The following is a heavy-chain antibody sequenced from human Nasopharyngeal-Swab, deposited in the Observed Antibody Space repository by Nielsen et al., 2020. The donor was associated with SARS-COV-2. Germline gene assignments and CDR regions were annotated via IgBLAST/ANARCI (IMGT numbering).Heavy chain of an antibody. Sequence: GGSLRLSCAASGFTFSRYWMHWVRQAPGKGLVWVSRINSDGSSTRYADSVKGRLTISRDNAKNTLYLQMNSLRAEDTAVYYCARDSEAMAYSFDYWGQGTLVTVSS. CDR3: ARDSEAMAYSFDY. CDR2: INSDGSST. CDR1: GFTFSRYW. V-gene: IGHV3-74*01. D-gene: IGHD5-18*01. J-gene: IGHJ4*02.